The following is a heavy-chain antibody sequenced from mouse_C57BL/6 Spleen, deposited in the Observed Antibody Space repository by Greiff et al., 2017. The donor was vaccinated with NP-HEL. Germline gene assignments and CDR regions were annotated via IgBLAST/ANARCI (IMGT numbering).Heavy chain of an antibody. CDR2: IYPRSGNT. D-gene: IGHD4-1*01. CDR3: ARSGGTSYWYFDV. V-gene: IGHV1-81*01. J-gene: IGHJ1*03. CDR1: GYTFTSYG. Sequence: QVQLQQSGAELARPGASVKLSCKASGYTFTSYGISWVKQRTGQGLEWIGEIYPRSGNTYYNEKFKGKATLTADKSSSTAYMELRSLTSEDSAVYFCARSGGTSYWYFDVWGTGTTVTVSS.